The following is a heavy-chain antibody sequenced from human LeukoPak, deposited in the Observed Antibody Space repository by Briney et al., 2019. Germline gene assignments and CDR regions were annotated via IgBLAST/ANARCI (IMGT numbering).Heavy chain of an antibody. CDR2: ISSSGIST. V-gene: IGHV3-23*01. CDR3: AKAPANYVDTAMGTFDY. Sequence: GGSLRLSCAASGFTVSSNYMSWVRQAPGKGLEWVSAISSSGISTYYADSVKGRFTISRDNSKNTLYLQMNSLRAEDTAVYYCAKAPANYVDTAMGTFDYWGQGTLVTVSS. CDR1: GFTVSSNY. J-gene: IGHJ4*02. D-gene: IGHD5-18*01.